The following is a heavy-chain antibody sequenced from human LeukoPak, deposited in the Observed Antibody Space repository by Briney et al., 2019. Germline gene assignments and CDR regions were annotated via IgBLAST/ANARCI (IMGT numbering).Heavy chain of an antibody. Sequence: PGGSLRLSCAASGFTFSSYGMHWVRQAPGKGLEWVAVIWYDGSNKYYADSVKGRFTISRDNSKNTLYLQMNSLRAEDTAVYYCAKDPAASGSLLHFDYWGQGTLVTVSS. CDR2: IWYDGSNK. J-gene: IGHJ4*02. D-gene: IGHD1-26*01. CDR1: GFTFSSYG. CDR3: AKDPAASGSLLHFDY. V-gene: IGHV3-30*02.